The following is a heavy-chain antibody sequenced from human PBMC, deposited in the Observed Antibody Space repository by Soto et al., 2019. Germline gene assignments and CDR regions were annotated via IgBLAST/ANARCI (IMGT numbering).Heavy chain of an antibody. CDR2: IIPIFGTA. Sequence: QVQLVQSGAEVKKPGSSVKVSCKASGGTFSSYAISWVRQAPGQGLEWMGGIIPIFGTANYAQKFQGRDTMTADESTSTAYMELSSLRSEDTAVYYCARGRRPNVVRYFDWLLDKTYFDDWGQGTLVTVSS. V-gene: IGHV1-69*01. J-gene: IGHJ4*02. CDR3: ARGRRPNVVRYFDWLLDKTYFDD. CDR1: GGTFSSYA. D-gene: IGHD3-9*01.